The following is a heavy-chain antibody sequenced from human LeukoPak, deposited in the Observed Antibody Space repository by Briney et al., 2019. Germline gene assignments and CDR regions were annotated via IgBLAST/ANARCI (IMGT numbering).Heavy chain of an antibody. CDR1: GGSFSGYY. J-gene: IGHJ6*03. D-gene: IGHD3-10*01. CDR2: INHSGRT. Sequence: PSETLSLTCAVYGGSFSGYYWSWIRQPPGKGLEWIGEINHSGRTKYNPSLKSRVTISVDTSKNQFSLKLSSVTAADTAVYYCARRVGRYFGERAYYYNYMDVWGKGTTVAIS. V-gene: IGHV4-34*01. CDR3: ARRVGRYFGERAYYYNYMDV.